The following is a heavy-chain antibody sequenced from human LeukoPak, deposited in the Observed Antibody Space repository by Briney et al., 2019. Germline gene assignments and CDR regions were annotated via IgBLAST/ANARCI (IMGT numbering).Heavy chain of an antibody. V-gene: IGHV4-31*03. D-gene: IGHD3-10*01. J-gene: IGHJ3*02. CDR3: ASYPMVRRVIMSTTDAFDI. CDR2: IYYSGST. Sequence: PSETLSLTCTVSGGSISSGGYYWSWIRQHPGKGLEWIGYIYYSGSTYYNPSLKSRVTISVDTSKNQFSLKLSSVTAADTAVYYCASYPMVRRVIMSTTDAFDIWGQGTMVTVSS. CDR1: GGSISSGGYY.